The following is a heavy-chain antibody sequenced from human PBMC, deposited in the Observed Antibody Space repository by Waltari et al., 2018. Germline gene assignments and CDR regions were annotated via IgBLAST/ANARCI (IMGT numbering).Heavy chain of an antibody. Sequence: QGQLVESGGRVVQPGWSVRLPGAPSGVTFSGCGMHWLREATGKGLGWVAFIGYDGSNKDKADTVKGRFTSTRYKSKNTLYLQMNSLRAEDTDVSYGAKEYSVYDLDDWGQGTMVTVSS. CDR3: AKEYSVYDLDD. CDR1: GVTFSGCG. CDR2: IGYDGSNK. J-gene: IGHJ6*02. D-gene: IGHD5-12*01. V-gene: IGHV3-30*02.